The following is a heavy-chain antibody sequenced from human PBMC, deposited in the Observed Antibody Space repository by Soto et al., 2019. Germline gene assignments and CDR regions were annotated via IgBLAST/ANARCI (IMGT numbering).Heavy chain of an antibody. CDR1: GGTFSSYA. CDR2: IIPIFGTA. J-gene: IGHJ4*02. CDR3: ARDQQPDSSGCSNFDY. D-gene: IGHD6-19*01. V-gene: IGHV1-69*01. Sequence: QVQLVQSGAEVKKPGSSVKVSCKASGGTFSSYAISWVRQAPGQGLEWMGGIIPIFGTANYAQKFQGRVTITADEPTRTAYMELSSLSSEETAVYYCARDQQPDSSGCSNFDYWGQGTLFTVSS.